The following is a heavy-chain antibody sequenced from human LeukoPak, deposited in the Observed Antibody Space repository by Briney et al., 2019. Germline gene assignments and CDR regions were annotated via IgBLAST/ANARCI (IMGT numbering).Heavy chain of an antibody. CDR1: GYTFTSYG. Sequence: ASVKVSCKASGYTFTSYGISWVRQAPGQGLEWMGWISAYNGNTNYAQKLQGRVTMTTDTSTSTAYMELRSLRSDDTAVYYCARDLPGGITGSSWGFDPWGQGTLVTVSS. V-gene: IGHV1-18*01. CDR2: ISAYNGNT. J-gene: IGHJ5*02. CDR3: ARDLPGGITGSSWGFDP. D-gene: IGHD1-20*01.